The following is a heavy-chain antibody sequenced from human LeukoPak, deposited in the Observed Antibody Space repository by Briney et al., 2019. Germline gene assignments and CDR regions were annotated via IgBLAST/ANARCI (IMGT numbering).Heavy chain of an antibody. CDR3: ARISYDSSGYFDY. J-gene: IGHJ4*02. D-gene: IGHD3-22*01. CDR2: INSDGSST. V-gene: IGHV3-74*01. CDR1: GFTFSSYW. Sequence: PGGSLRLSCAASGFTFSSYWMHWVRQVPGKGLVWVSRINSDGSSTTYADSVKGRFTISRDNAKNTLYLQMNSLRAEDTAVYYCARISYDSSGYFDYWGQGTQVTVSS.